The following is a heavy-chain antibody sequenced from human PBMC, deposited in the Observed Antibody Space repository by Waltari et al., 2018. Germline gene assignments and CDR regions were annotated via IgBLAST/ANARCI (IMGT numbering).Heavy chain of an antibody. CDR1: GGSISSSSYY. V-gene: IGHV4-39*01. D-gene: IGHD2-8*02. CDR3: ARVLKSFRLVEKYYYYYGMDV. CDR2: IYYSGST. J-gene: IGHJ6*02. Sequence: QLQLQESGPGLVKPSETLSLTCTVSGGSISSSSYYWGWIRQPPGKGLEWIGSIYYSGSTYYNQSLKSRVTISVDTSKNQFSLKLSSVTAADTAVYYCARVLKSFRLVEKYYYYYGMDVWGQGTTVTVSS.